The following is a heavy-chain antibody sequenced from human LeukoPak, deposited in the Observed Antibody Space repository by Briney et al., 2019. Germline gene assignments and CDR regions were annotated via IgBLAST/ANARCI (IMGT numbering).Heavy chain of an antibody. CDR2: IYSDGST. J-gene: IGHJ5*01. Sequence: GGSLRLSCAASGFTVCDIYMSWVRQAPGKGLEWVSDIYSDGSTYYADSVKGRFTISRDNSKNTLYLQMNSLRAEDTALYYCARDPGYDYGYDSWGQGTLVTVSS. CDR1: GFTVCDIY. CDR3: ARDPGYDYGYDS. V-gene: IGHV3-66*01. D-gene: IGHD5-18*01.